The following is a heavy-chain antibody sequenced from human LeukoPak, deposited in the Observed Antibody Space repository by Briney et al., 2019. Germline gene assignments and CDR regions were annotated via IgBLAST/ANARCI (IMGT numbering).Heavy chain of an antibody. Sequence: SETLSLTCAVSGGSISSGGYSWSWIRQPPGKGLEWIGYIYHSGSTYYNPSLKSRVTISVDRSKNQFSLKLSSVTAADTAVYYCARGSMVRGVQFDYWGQGTLVTVSS. J-gene: IGHJ4*02. CDR3: ARGSMVRGVQFDY. D-gene: IGHD3-10*01. V-gene: IGHV4-30-2*01. CDR1: GGSISSGGYS. CDR2: IYHSGST.